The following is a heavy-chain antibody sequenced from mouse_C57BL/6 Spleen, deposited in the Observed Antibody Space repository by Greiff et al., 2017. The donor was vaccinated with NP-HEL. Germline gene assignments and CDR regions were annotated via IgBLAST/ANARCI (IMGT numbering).Heavy chain of an antibody. CDR3: AGPWASSYWYFDV. J-gene: IGHJ1*03. CDR2: IDPNSGGT. Sequence: QVQLQQPGAELVKPGASVKLSCKASGYTFTSYWMHWVKQRPGRGLEWIGWIDPNSGGTKYNEKFTSKATLTVDKPSSTSYMQLSSLTSDDSAFYYCAGPWASSYWYFDVWGTGTTVTVSS. D-gene: IGHD1-1*01. CDR1: GYTFTSYW. V-gene: IGHV1-72*01.